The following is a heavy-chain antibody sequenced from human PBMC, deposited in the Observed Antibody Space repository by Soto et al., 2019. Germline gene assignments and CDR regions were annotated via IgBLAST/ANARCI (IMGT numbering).Heavy chain of an antibody. D-gene: IGHD6-13*01. CDR2: ISFSSTTI. V-gene: IGHV3-48*02. CDR1: GFTFSSYS. CDR3: ARDNGVAGSFDP. J-gene: IGHJ5*02. Sequence: GGSLRLSCAASGFTFSSYSMNWVRQAPGKGLEWVAYISFSSTTIHYADSVKGRFTISRDNAKNSLYLQMKSLRDEDTAVYYCARDNGVAGSFDPWRQGTLVTVSS.